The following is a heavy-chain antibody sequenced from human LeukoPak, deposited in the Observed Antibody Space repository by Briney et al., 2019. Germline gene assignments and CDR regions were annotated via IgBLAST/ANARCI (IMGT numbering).Heavy chain of an antibody. V-gene: IGHV4-59*01. Sequence: SETLSLTCTVSGGSISSYYWSWIRRPPGKGLEWIGYIYYSGSTNYNPPLKSRVTISVDTSKNQFSLKLSSVTAADTAVYYCARDQRGYSSSWLDYWGQGTLVTVSS. J-gene: IGHJ4*02. CDR2: IYYSGST. D-gene: IGHD6-13*01. CDR1: GGSISSYY. CDR3: ARDQRGYSSSWLDY.